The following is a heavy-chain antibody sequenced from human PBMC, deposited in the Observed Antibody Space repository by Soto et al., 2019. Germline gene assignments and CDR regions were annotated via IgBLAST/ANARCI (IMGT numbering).Heavy chain of an antibody. CDR3: ERTNSGYGYLGYFEQ. J-gene: IGHJ4*02. CDR2: IYYSGST. D-gene: IGHD5-12*01. Sequence: SETLSLTCTVSGGSVSNGSYHWSWIRQPPGKGLEWIGYIYYSGSTNYNPSLRSRVTTSLDMSKNQFSLRLNSVTAADTAVYYCERTNSGYGYLGYFEQWGQGPRVTVSS. V-gene: IGHV4-61*01. CDR1: GGSVSNGSYH.